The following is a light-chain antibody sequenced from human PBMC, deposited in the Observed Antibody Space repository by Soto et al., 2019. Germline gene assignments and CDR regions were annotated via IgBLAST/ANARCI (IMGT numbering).Light chain of an antibody. Sequence: EIVMTQSPGTLSVTPGERATLSCRASQSVSSYLAWYQQKPGQAPRLLIYDTSNSATGIPARFSGSGSGTEFTLTISSLQSEDFAVYYCQQYNNWPPWTFGQGTRLEI. CDR1: QSVSSY. CDR2: DTS. V-gene: IGKV3D-15*01. J-gene: IGKJ5*01. CDR3: QQYNNWPPWT.